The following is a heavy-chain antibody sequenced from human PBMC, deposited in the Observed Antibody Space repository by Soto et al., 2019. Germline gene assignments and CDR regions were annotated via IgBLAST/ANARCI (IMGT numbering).Heavy chain of an antibody. CDR3: ARRAITGSTKWGAFDI. Sequence: PGGSLRLSCSASGFSFSNYVMNWVRQAPGKGLEWVSSISGTADNTFYADSVKGRFTISRDNSKNTLYLQMNSLRAEDVALYYCARRAITGSTKWGAFDIWGQGTLVTVS. V-gene: IGHV3-23*01. CDR2: ISGTADNT. J-gene: IGHJ3*02. CDR1: GFSFSNYV. D-gene: IGHD1-7*01.